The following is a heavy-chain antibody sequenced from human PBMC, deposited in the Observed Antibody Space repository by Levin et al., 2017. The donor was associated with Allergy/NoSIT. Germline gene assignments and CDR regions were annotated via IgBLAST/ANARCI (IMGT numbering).Heavy chain of an antibody. J-gene: IGHJ4*02. V-gene: IGHV3-11*05. CDR3: AREAAGAGSLDY. CDR2: ISSSSSYT. Sequence: GESLKISCAASGFTFSDYYMSWIRQAPGKGLEWVSDISSSSSYTNYADSVKGRFTISRDNAKNSLYLQMNSLRAEDTAVYYCAREAAGAGSLDYWGQGTLVTVSS. CDR1: GFTFSDYY. D-gene: IGHD6-19*01.